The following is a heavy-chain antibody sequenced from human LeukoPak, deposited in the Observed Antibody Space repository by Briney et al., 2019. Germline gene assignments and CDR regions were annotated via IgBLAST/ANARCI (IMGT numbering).Heavy chain of an antibody. J-gene: IGHJ4*02. CDR1: GYTFTSYG. V-gene: IGHV1-18*04. Sequence: ASVKVSCKASGYTFTSYGISWVRQAPGQGLEWMGWISAYNGNTNYAQKLQGRVTMTTDTSTSTAYMELRSLRSDDTAVYYCARATWIQIWSGRPHYFDYWGQGTLVTVSS. CDR2: ISAYNGNT. D-gene: IGHD5-18*01. CDR3: ARATWIQIWSGRPHYFDY.